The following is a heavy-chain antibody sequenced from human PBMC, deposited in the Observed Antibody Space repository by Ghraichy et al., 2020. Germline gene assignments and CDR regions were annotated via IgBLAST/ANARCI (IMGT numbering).Heavy chain of an antibody. CDR2: ISYDGSHK. CDR1: GFTLSRYG. J-gene: IGHJ6*03. Sequence: GGSLRLSCVASGFTLSRYGMHWVRQAPGKGLEWVAVISYDGSHKDYADSVQGRFTIFRDNSKNTLYLQMNSLRAEDTALYYCAKDPYGSGTSCYYMDVWGTGTTVTVSS. V-gene: IGHV3-30*18. CDR3: AKDPYGSGTSCYYMDV. D-gene: IGHD3-10*01.